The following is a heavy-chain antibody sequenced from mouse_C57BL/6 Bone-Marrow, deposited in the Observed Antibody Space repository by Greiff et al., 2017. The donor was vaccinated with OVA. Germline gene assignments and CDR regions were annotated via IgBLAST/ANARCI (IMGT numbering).Heavy chain of an antibody. CDR1: GYTFTSYW. V-gene: IGHV1-64*01. CDR3: ARNPSCATED. CDR2: IHPNSGST. Sequence: VQLQQPGAELVKPGASVTLSCKASGYTFTSYWMHWVKQRPGQGLEWIGMIHPNSGSTNYNEKFKSKATLTVDKSSSTAYMQLSSLTSEDSAVYYCARNPSCATEDWGQGTSVTVSS. J-gene: IGHJ4*01.